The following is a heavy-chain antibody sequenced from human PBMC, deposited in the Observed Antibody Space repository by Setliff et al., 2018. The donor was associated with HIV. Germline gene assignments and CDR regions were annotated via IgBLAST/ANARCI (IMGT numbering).Heavy chain of an antibody. CDR2: ISGSGGST. D-gene: IGHD3-10*01. J-gene: IGHJ5*02. CDR3: ASSGSGSYINWFGP. V-gene: IGHV3-23*01. Sequence: PGGSLRLSCAASGFTFSSYAMHWVRQAPGKGLEWVAVISGSGGSTYYADSVKGRFTISRDNSKNTLYLQMTSLRAEDTAVYYCASSGSGSYINWFGPWGQGTLVTVSS. CDR1: GFTFSSYA.